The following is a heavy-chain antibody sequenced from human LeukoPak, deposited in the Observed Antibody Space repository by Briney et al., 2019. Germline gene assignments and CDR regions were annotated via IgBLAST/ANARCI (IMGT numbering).Heavy chain of an antibody. V-gene: IGHV4-39*07. CDR1: GGSISRSRYY. Sequence: SETLSLTCTVSGGSISRSRYYWGWIRQPPGKGLEWIGSIYYSGSTYYNPSLKSRVTTSVDTSKNQFSLKLSSVTAADTAAYYCARESYGSRSYDYYYYYMDVWGKGTTVTVSS. CDR3: ARESYGSRSYDYYYYYMDV. D-gene: IGHD3-10*01. CDR2: IYYSGST. J-gene: IGHJ6*03.